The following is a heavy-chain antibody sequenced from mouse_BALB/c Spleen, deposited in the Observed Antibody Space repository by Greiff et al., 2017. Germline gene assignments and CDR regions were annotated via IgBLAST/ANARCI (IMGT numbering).Heavy chain of an antibody. CDR1: GFTFNTYA. CDR2: IRSKSNNYAT. CDR3: VRQGYGSSYVGFAY. Sequence: EVKLVESGGGLVQPKGSWKLSCAASGFTFNTYAMNWVRQAPGKGLEWVACIRSKSNNYATYYAVSVQDRFTISSDDSQSMLYLQINNLKTEDTAMYYCVRQGYGSSYVGFAYWGEGTLVTVSA. J-gene: IGHJ3*01. D-gene: IGHD1-1*01. V-gene: IGHV10-1*02.